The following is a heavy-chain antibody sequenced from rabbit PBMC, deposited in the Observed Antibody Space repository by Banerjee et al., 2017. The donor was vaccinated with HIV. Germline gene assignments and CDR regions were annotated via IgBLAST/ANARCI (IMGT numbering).Heavy chain of an antibody. J-gene: IGHJ4*01. CDR2: IYTDSDGT. D-gene: IGHD4-1*01. CDR1: GFSFSSSYW. Sequence: QEQLEESGGDLVKPEGSLTLTCTASGFSFSSSYWICWVRQAPGKGLELIACIYTDSDGTWYASWVNGRFTITRSTSLNTVDLKMTSLTAADTATYFCARDLAGVIGWNFNSWGQGTLVTVS. V-gene: IGHV1S43*01. CDR3: ARDLAGVIGWNFNS.